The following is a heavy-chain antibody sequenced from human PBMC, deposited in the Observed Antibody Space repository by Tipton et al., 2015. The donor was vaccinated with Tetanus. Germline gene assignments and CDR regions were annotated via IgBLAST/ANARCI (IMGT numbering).Heavy chain of an antibody. V-gene: IGHV4-4*07. Sequence: LSLTCTVSGGSLNTFYWNWIRQPAGKGPEWIGRVYSSGSTNYNPSLKSRVTMSIDASKNQFSLELTSVTAADTAVYYCARDFRERSGTYYSYYYTMDVWGQGTTVTVSS. CDR1: GGSLNTFY. CDR2: VYSSGST. J-gene: IGHJ6*02. CDR3: ARDFRERSGTYYSYYYTMDV. D-gene: IGHD1-26*01.